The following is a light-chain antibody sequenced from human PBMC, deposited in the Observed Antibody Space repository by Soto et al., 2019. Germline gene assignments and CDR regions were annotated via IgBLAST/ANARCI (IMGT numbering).Light chain of an antibody. CDR3: QQYNVYWT. Sequence: DIQMTQSPSTLSASVGDRVTITCRASQSISDLLAWYQQKPGKAPKLLIYKASSLKSGVPSRFSGSGSGTEYNITIRSLQPDDFASYYCQQYNVYWTFGQGTKVEIK. V-gene: IGKV1-5*03. CDR1: QSISDL. CDR2: KAS. J-gene: IGKJ1*01.